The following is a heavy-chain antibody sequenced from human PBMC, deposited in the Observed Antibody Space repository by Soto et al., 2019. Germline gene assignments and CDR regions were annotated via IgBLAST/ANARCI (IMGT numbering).Heavy chain of an antibody. Sequence: SVKVSCKASGGTFSSYAISWVRQAPGQGLEWMGGIIPIFGTANYAQKFQGRVTITADESTSTAYMELSSLRSEDTAVYYCARDRSYGRGWFDPWGQGTLVTVS. CDR2: IIPIFGTA. D-gene: IGHD5-18*01. CDR1: GGTFSSYA. CDR3: ARDRSYGRGWFDP. V-gene: IGHV1-69*13. J-gene: IGHJ5*02.